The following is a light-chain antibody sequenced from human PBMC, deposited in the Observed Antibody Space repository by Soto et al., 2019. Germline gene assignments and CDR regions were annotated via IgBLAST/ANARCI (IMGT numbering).Light chain of an antibody. V-gene: IGKV1-5*03. CDR2: KAS. J-gene: IGKJ1*01. CDR3: QQYNDNWT. CDR1: QSISSW. Sequence: MNQSPSTLSASVGERGTITFRGSQSISSWLAWHQQKPGKAPRLLIYKASNLESGVPSRFSGSGSGTEFTLTITSLQPDDSATYYCQQYNDNWTFGQGTKVDIK.